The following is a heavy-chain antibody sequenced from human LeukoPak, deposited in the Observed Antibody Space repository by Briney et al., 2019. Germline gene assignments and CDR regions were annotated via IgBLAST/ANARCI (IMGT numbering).Heavy chain of an antibody. D-gene: IGHD6-13*01. Sequence: GGSLRLSCAASGFTVSSNYMSWVRQAPGKGLEWVSVIYSGGSTYYADSVKGRFTISRDNSKNTLHLQMNSLRAEDTAVYYCAKDLQQLVPHSWFDPWGQGTLVTVSS. CDR1: GFTVSSNY. CDR3: AKDLQQLVPHSWFDP. V-gene: IGHV3-66*01. J-gene: IGHJ5*02. CDR2: IYSGGST.